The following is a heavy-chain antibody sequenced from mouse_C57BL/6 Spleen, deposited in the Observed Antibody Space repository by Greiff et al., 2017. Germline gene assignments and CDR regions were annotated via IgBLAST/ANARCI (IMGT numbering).Heavy chain of an antibody. CDR3: VRLYYGNYVGNAMDY. CDR1: GFSFNTYA. V-gene: IGHV10-1*01. Sequence: EVKLQESGGGLVQPKGSLKLSCAASGFSFNTYAMNWVRQAPGKGLEWVARIRSKSNNYATYYADSVKDRFTISRDDSESMLYLQMNNLKTEDTAMYYCVRLYYGNYVGNAMDYWGQGTSVTVSS. J-gene: IGHJ4*01. CDR2: IRSKSNNYAT. D-gene: IGHD2-1*01.